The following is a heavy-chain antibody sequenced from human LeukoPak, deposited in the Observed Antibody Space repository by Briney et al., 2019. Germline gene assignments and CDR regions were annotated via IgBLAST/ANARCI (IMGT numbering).Heavy chain of an antibody. V-gene: IGHV3-66*01. D-gene: IGHD2-2*03. Sequence: GGSLRLSRAASGFTVSSNYMSWVRQAPGKGLEWVSVIYSGGSTYYADSVKGRFTISRDNSKNTLYLQMNSLRAEDTAVYYCARNSVGSYGYWGQGTLVTVSS. CDR2: IYSGGST. J-gene: IGHJ4*02. CDR1: GFTVSSNY. CDR3: ARNSVGSYGY.